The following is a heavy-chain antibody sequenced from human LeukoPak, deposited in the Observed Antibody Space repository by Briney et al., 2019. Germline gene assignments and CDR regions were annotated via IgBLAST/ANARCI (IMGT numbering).Heavy chain of an antibody. CDR3: ARAGGLRIAVAPIDY. V-gene: IGHV3-53*01. J-gene: IGHJ4*02. D-gene: IGHD6-19*01. CDR1: GFTVSSNY. Sequence: AGGSLRLSCAASGFTVSSNYMTWVRKAPGKGLEWVWTLYSGGGTFYADSVKGRFSISRDNSKNTLDLHMSNLRAEGTAVYYCARAGGLRIAVAPIDYWGQGTLVTVSS. CDR2: LYSGGGT.